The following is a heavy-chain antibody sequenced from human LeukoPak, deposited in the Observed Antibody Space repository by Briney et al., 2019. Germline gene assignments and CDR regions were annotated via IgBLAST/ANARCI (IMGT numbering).Heavy chain of an antibody. Sequence: TSSETLSLTCTVSGYSISSGYYWGWIRQPPGKGLEWIGSIYHSGSTYYNPSLKSRVTISVDTSKNQFSLKLSSVTAADTAVYYCARRYSSGWSFDYWGQGTLVTVSS. V-gene: IGHV4-38-2*02. CDR2: IYHSGST. J-gene: IGHJ4*02. CDR1: GYSISSGYY. D-gene: IGHD6-19*01. CDR3: ARRYSSGWSFDY.